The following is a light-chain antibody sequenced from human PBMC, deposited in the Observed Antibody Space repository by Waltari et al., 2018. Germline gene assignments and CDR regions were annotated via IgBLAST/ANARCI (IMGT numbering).Light chain of an antibody. CDR2: DVS. V-gene: IGLV2-11*01. CDR1: NSDVGGYNY. CDR3: CSYAGRYTWV. J-gene: IGLJ3*02. Sequence: QSALTQPRSVSGSPGQSVTISCTGTNSDVGGYNYVSWYQQHADKAPKLMIYDVSNRPSGVPDRFPGSKSGNTASLTISGLQAEDEADYYCCSYAGRYTWVFGGGTKLTVL.